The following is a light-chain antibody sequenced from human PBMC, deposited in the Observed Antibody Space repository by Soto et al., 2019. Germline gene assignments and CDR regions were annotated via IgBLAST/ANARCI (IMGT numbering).Light chain of an antibody. CDR3: QKYDRAPAA. CDR1: QDIKKF. Sequence: DIQVTQSPSSLSASPGDRITITCRASQDIKKFLAWYQQKPGKVPHLLIYAASTLRPGVPSRFSGNASGTEFTLTIASLQPEDVSTYYCQKYDRAPAAFVQGTKVDVK. CDR2: AAS. V-gene: IGKV1-27*01. J-gene: IGKJ1*01.